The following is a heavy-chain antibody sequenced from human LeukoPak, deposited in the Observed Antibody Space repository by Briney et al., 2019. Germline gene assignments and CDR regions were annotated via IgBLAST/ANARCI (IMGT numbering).Heavy chain of an antibody. V-gene: IGHV4-4*07. J-gene: IGHJ3*02. CDR1: GGSISSYY. Sequence: PSETLSLTCTVSGGSISSYYWSWIRQPAGKGLEWIGRIYTSGSTNYNPSLKSRVTMSVDTSKNQFSLKLSSVTAADTAVYYCAREIPMGGIFGVVIDAFDIWGQGTMVTVSS. CDR3: AREIPMGGIFGVVIDAFDI. D-gene: IGHD3-3*01. CDR2: IYTSGST.